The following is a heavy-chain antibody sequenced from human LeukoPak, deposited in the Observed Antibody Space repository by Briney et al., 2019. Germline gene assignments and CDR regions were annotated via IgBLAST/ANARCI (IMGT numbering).Heavy chain of an antibody. CDR2: IYYSGTT. J-gene: IGHJ2*01. CDR3: ARHIGPQLTLSYWYFDL. Sequence: SETLSLTCTVSGGSISDSIYYWGWIRQPPGKGLEWIGSIYYSGTTYYSPSLESRVTISVDTSNNQVSLNLNSVTAADTAVYYCARHIGPQLTLSYWYFDLWGRGTLVTVSS. V-gene: IGHV4-39*01. CDR1: GGSISDSIYY. D-gene: IGHD3-9*01.